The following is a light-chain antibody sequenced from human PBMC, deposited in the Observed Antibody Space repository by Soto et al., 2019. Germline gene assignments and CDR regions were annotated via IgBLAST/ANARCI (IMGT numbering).Light chain of an antibody. V-gene: IGKV3-20*01. J-gene: IGKJ3*01. CDR3: QQYAYSPPT. CDR1: QSVSSNF. Sequence: EIVLTQSPGTLSLSPGERATLSCRASQSVSSNFLAWYQQKPGQAPRLLISGASSRATGIPDRFSGSGSGTDFTLTISRLEPEDFAVYYCQQYAYSPPTFGPGTKVDIK. CDR2: GAS.